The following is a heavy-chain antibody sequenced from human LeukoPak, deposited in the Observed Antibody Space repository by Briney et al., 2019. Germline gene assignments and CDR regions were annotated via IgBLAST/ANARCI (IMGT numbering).Heavy chain of an antibody. Sequence: HTGGSLRLXCAASGFTFSSYGMHWVRQAPGKGLEWVAFIRYDGSNKYYADSVKGRFTISRDNSKNTLYLRMNSLRAEDTAVYYCAKGRDYEDWFDPWGQGTLVTVSS. CDR3: AKGRDYEDWFDP. D-gene: IGHD4-17*01. CDR1: GFTFSSYG. CDR2: IRYDGSNK. J-gene: IGHJ5*02. V-gene: IGHV3-30*02.